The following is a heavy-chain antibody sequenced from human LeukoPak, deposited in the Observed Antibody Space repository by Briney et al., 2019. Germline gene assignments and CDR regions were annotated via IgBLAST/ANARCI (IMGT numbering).Heavy chain of an antibody. V-gene: IGHV3-23*01. CDR2: ISGSDGNA. CDR3: AKAPLDTATGNMYYFDY. D-gene: IGHD5-18*01. Sequence: GGSLRLSCAASGFTFSSYAMSWVRQAPGKGREWVSAISGSDGNAYYAHSVKGRSTISRDNSKNTLYLQMNRLRAEDTAVYYCAKAPLDTATGNMYYFDYWGQGTLVTVSS. CDR1: GFTFSSYA. J-gene: IGHJ4*02.